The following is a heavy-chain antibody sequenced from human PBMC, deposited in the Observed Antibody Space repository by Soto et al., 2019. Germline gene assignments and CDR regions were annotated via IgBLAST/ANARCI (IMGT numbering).Heavy chain of an antibody. V-gene: IGHV3-74*01. CDR3: ASDGVYYYAMDV. CDR1: GFTFSSYC. CDR2: INSDGSST. D-gene: IGHD3-16*01. J-gene: IGHJ6*02. Sequence: PGGSLRLSCAASGFTFSSYCMHWVRQAPGKGLVWVSGINSDGSSTSYADSVKGRFTISRDNAKNTLYLQMNSLRAEDTAVYYCASDGVYYYAMDVWGQGTTFTVSS.